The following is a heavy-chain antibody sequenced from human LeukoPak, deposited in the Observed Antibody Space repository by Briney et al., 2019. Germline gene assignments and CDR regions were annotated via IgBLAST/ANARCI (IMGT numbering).Heavy chain of an antibody. V-gene: IGHV6-1*01. CDR3: ARSGGVRYFDY. Sequence: SQTLSLTCVISGDSVSRNNAGWNWIRQSPSRGLEWLGRTYYRSKWYSDFSPSLRNRITITPDTSKNQFSLHLNSVTPEDTALYYCARSGGVRYFDYWGQGTLVTVSS. J-gene: IGHJ4*02. CDR1: GDSVSRNNAG. D-gene: IGHD3-16*01. CDR2: TYYRSKWYS.